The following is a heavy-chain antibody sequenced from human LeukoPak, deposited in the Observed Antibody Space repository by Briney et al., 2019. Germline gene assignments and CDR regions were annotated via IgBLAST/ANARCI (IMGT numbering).Heavy chain of an antibody. CDR3: ARDVIMGGSQGWFDP. Sequence: ASVKVSCKASGYTFTDYVIHWVRQAPGQGLECMGWINPKSGASENTEKVQGRFTMTRDTSISTAYMELRRLTYDDTATYYCARDVIMGGSQGWFDPWGQGTLVTVSS. CDR1: GYTFTDYV. D-gene: IGHD2-8*01. CDR2: INPKSGAS. V-gene: IGHV1-2*02. J-gene: IGHJ5*02.